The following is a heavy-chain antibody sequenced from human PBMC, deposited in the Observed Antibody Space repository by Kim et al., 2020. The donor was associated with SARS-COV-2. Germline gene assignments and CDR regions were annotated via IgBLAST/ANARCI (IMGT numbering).Heavy chain of an antibody. V-gene: IGHV1-2*02. Sequence: AQKFQGRVTMTRDTSISTAYMELSRLRSDDTAVYYCARKDYCIADRCVDYWGQGTLVTVSS. J-gene: IGHJ4*02. D-gene: IGHD6-13*01. CDR3: ARKDYCIADRCVDY.